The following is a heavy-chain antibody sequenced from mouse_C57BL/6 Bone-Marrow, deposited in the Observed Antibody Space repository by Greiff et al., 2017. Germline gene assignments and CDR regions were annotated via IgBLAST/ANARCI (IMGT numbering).Heavy chain of an antibody. CDR3: TTLTAVVAHWYFDV. Sequence: DVQLQESGAELVRPGASVTLSCKASGYTFTDYEMHWVKQRPEQGLEWIGWIDPENGDTEYAPKFQGKATITADTSSNTAYLQLSSLTSEDAAVYYDTTLTAVVAHWYFDVWGTGTTVTVSA. D-gene: IGHD1-1*01. CDR1: GYTFTDYE. J-gene: IGHJ1*03. CDR2: IDPENGDT. V-gene: IGHV14-4*01.